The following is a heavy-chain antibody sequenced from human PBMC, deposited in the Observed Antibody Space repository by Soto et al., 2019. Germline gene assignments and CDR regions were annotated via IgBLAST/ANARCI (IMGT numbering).Heavy chain of an antibody. V-gene: IGHV4-34*01. CDR1: GGSFSGYY. Sequence: QVQLQQWGAGLLKPSKTLSLTCAVYGGSFSGYYWSWIRQPPGKGLEWIGEINHSGSTNYNPSLKSRVTISVDTSKNQFSLKLSSVTAADTAVYYCARGRRRRLDYWGQGTLVTVSS. D-gene: IGHD1-1*01. CDR2: INHSGST. CDR3: ARGRRRRLDY. J-gene: IGHJ4*02.